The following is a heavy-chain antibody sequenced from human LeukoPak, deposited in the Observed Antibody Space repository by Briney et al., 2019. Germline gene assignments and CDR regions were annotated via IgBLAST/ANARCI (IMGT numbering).Heavy chain of an antibody. J-gene: IGHJ6*03. CDR3: ARVVLATTYSNYFYYYYYMDV. V-gene: IGHV3-48*01. CDR2: ISSSSSTI. CDR1: GFAFSTYS. D-gene: IGHD4-11*01. Sequence: PGGSLRLSCAASGFAFSTYSMNWVRQAPGKWLEWVSYISSSSSTIFYADSVKGRFTISRDNAKNSLYLQMNSLRAEDTAVYYCARVVLATTYSNYFYYYYYMDVSGKGTTVTVS.